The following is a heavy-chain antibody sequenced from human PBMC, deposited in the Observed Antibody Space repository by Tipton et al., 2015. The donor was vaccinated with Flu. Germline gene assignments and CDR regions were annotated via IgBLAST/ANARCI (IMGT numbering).Heavy chain of an antibody. D-gene: IGHD2-15*01. CDR3: ARDTSYCSGGSCDY. CDR1: GFNVSSNY. CDR2: IYSIGST. Sequence: SLRLSCAASGFNVSSNYMSWVRQAPGKGLEWVSVIYSIGSTYYADSVKGRFTISRDNSKNTLYLQMNSLRVEDTAVYYCARDTSYCSGGSCDYWGQGTLVTVSS. J-gene: IGHJ4*02. V-gene: IGHV3-53*01.